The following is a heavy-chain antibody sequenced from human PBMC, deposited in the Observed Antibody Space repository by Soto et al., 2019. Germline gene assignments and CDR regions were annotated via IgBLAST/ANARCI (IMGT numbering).Heavy chain of an antibody. V-gene: IGHV4-34*01. Sequence: SETLSLTCAVYGGSFSGYYWSWIRQPPGKGLEWIGEINHSGSTNYNPSLKSRVTISVDTSKNQFSLKLSSVTAADTAVYYCARRPRNYYGSGSYSLGYWGQGTLVTVSS. D-gene: IGHD3-10*01. CDR3: ARRPRNYYGSGSYSLGY. CDR1: GGSFSGYY. J-gene: IGHJ4*02. CDR2: INHSGST.